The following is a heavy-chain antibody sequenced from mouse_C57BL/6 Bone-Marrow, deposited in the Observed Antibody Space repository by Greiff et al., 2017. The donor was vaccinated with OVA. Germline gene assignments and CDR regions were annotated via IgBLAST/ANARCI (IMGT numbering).Heavy chain of an antibody. D-gene: IGHD1-1*01. CDR3: AKSTTVVEYYYAMDY. CDR1: GFSLTSYG. CDR2: IWRGGST. V-gene: IGHV2-5*01. J-gene: IGHJ4*01. Sequence: VQGVESGPGLVQPSQSLSITCTVSGFSLTSYGVHWVRQSPGKGLEWLGVIWRGGSTDYNAAFMSRLSITKDNSKSQVFFKMNSLQADDTAIYYCAKSTTVVEYYYAMDYWGQGTSVTVSS.